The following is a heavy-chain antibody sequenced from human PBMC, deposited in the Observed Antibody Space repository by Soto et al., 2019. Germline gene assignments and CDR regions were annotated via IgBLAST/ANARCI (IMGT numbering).Heavy chain of an antibody. D-gene: IGHD3-3*01. CDR1: GFTFSSYA. CDR3: AHNYDFWSGYSSPYYYYGMDV. V-gene: IGHV3-30-3*01. CDR2: ISYDGSNK. J-gene: IGHJ6*02. Sequence: GGSLRLSCAASGFTFSSYAMHWVRQAPGKGLEWVAVISYDGSNKYYADSVKGRFTISRDNSKNTLYLQMNSLRAEDTAVYYCAHNYDFWSGYSSPYYYYGMDVWGQGTTVTVSS.